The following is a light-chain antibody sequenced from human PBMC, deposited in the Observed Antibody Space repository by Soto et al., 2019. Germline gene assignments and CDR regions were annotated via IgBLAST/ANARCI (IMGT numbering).Light chain of an antibody. J-gene: IGKJ5*01. CDR3: QQYYSSIT. CDR2: WAS. V-gene: IGKV4-1*01. CDR1: QSVLYISNNKNY. Sequence: DIVMTQSPDSLAVSLGERATIHCKSSQSVLYISNNKNYLAWYQQKPGQPPRLLIYWASTRESGVPDRFSGSGSGTDFTLTISSLQAEDVAVYYCQQYYSSITFGQGTRLEIK.